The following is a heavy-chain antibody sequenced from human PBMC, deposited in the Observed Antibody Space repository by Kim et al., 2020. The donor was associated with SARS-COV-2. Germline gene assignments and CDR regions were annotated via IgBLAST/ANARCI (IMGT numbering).Heavy chain of an antibody. V-gene: IGHV4-31*03. CDR1: GGSISSGGYY. Sequence: SETLSLTCTVSGGSISSGGYYWSWIRQHPGKGLEWIGYIYYSGSTYYNPSLKSRVTISVDTSKNQFSLKLSSVTAADTAVYYCARVTSDLSEAIDYWGQGTLVTVSS. CDR3: ARVTSDLSEAIDY. J-gene: IGHJ4*02. CDR2: IYYSGST.